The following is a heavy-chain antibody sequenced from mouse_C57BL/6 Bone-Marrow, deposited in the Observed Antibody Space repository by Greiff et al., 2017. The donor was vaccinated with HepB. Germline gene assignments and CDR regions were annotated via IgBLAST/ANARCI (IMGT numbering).Heavy chain of an antibody. CDR3: ARHGIPMDY. CDR2: ISSGGSYT. V-gene: IGHV5-6*02. CDR1: GFTSSSYG. J-gene: IGHJ4*01. Sequence: DVKLVESGGDLVKPGGSLKLSCAASGFTSSSYGMSWVRQTPDKRLEWVATISSGGSYTYYPDSVKGRFTISRDNAKNTLYLQMSSLKSEDTAMYYCARHGIPMDYWGQGTSVTVSS.